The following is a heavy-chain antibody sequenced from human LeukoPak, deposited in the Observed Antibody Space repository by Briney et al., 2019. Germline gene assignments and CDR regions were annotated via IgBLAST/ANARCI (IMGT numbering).Heavy chain of an antibody. Sequence: GGSLRLSCAASGFTFDDHGMSWVRQAPGKGLEWVSGINWNGGSTGYADSVKGRFTISRDNAKNSLYLQMNSLRAEDTAVYYCATLTVASPFDYWGQGALVTVSS. CDR2: INWNGGST. D-gene: IGHD5-12*01. V-gene: IGHV3-20*04. J-gene: IGHJ4*02. CDR3: ATLTVASPFDY. CDR1: GFTFDDHG.